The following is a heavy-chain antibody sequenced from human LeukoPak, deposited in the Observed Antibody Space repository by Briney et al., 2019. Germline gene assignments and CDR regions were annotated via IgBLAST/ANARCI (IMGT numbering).Heavy chain of an antibody. D-gene: IGHD2-15*01. CDR1: GGSISSSSYY. V-gene: IGHV4-39*01. CDR2: IYYSGST. CDR3: ARQRYCSGGSCYLDY. Sequence: PSETLSLTCTVSGGSISSSSYYWGWIRQPPGKGLEWIGSIYYSGSTYYNPSLKSRVTISVDTSKNQFSLKLSSVTAADTAVYYCARQRYCSGGSCYLDYWGQGTLVTVSS. J-gene: IGHJ4*02.